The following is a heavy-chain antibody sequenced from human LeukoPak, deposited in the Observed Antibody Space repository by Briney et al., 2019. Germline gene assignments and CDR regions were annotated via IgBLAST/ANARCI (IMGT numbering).Heavy chain of an antibody. CDR2: ISAYNGNT. Sequence: GASVKVSCKASGYTFTGYGISWVRQAPGQGLEWMGWISAYNGNTNYAQKLQGRVTMTTDTSTSTAYMELRSLRSDDTAVYYCARLPKFYDSSGYLPDDYWGQGTLVTVSS. CDR1: GYTFTGYG. D-gene: IGHD3-22*01. CDR3: ARLPKFYDSSGYLPDDY. V-gene: IGHV1-18*01. J-gene: IGHJ4*02.